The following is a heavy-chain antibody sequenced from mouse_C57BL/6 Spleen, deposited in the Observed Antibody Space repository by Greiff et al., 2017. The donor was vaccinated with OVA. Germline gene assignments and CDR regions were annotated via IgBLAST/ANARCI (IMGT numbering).Heavy chain of an antibody. CDR3: ARPSYGSSWEYFDY. Sequence: EVQLQQSGGGLVKPGGSLKLSCAASGFTFSSYAMSWVRQTPEKRLEWVATISDGGSYTYYPDNVKGRFTISRDNAKNNLYLQMSHLKSEDTAMYYCARPSYGSSWEYFDYWGQGTTLTVSS. CDR2: ISDGGSYT. J-gene: IGHJ2*01. CDR1: GFTFSSYA. D-gene: IGHD1-1*01. V-gene: IGHV5-4*01.